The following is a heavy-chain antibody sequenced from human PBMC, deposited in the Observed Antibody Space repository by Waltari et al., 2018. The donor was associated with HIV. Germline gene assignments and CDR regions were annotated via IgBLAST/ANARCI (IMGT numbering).Heavy chain of an antibody. CDR1: GGSLGGFY. CDR3: SRQTLINVFND. Sequence: QVQLQQWGEGLLRPSETLSPTCSVTGGSLGGFYWTWIRQTPGGRRGWMGAISQVGIPNYNSALESRVTISGDTSKNHLFLNLTSVTAADTAVYYCSRQTLINVFNDWGQGSLVSGSS. CDR2: ISQVGIP. D-gene: IGHD2-8*01. J-gene: IGHJ4*02. V-gene: IGHV4-34*01.